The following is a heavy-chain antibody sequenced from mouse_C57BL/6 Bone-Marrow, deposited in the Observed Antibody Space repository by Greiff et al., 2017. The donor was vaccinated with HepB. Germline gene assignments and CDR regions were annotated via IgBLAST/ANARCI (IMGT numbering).Heavy chain of an antibody. J-gene: IGHJ2*01. CDR2: IYPGDGDT. V-gene: IGHV1-82*01. CDR3: ARKDYGNTY. Sequence: QVQLQQSGPELVKPGASVKISCKASGYAFSSSWMNWVKQRPGTGLEWIGRIYPGDGDTNYNGKFTGKATLTADKSSSTAYMQLGSQTSEDSAVYFCARKDYGNTYWGRGTTLTVSS. CDR1: GYAFSSSW. D-gene: IGHD1-1*01.